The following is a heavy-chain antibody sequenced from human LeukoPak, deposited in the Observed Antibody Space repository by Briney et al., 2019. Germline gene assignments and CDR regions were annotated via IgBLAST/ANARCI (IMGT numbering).Heavy chain of an antibody. CDR3: ARGSSSYADYNTFDY. CDR1: GYTFTSYG. V-gene: IGHV1-18*01. CDR2: ISAYNGNT. D-gene: IGHD4-17*01. Sequence: ASVKVSCKASGYTFTSYGISWVRQAPGQGLEWMGWISAYNGNTNYAQKLQGRVTMTTDTSTSTAYMDLRSLRSDDTAFYYCARGSSSYADYNTFDYWGQGTLVTVSS. J-gene: IGHJ4*02.